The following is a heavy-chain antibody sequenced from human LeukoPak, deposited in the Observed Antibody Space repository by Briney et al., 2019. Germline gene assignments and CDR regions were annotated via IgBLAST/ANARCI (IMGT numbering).Heavy chain of an antibody. CDR1: GFTFGTYL. D-gene: IGHD3-16*01. V-gene: IGHV3-74*01. CDR3: APGGRHYLDN. Sequence: GGSLRLFCAASGFTFGTYLMHWVRQAPGKGLVWVSRMNSDGRTTNYADSVKGRFTISRDNAKSTLYLQMNSLRVDDTAVYYCAPGGRHYLDNWGQGTLVTVSS. CDR2: MNSDGRTT. J-gene: IGHJ4*02.